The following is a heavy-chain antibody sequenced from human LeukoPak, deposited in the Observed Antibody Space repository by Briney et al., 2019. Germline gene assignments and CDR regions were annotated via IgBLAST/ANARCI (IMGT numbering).Heavy chain of an antibody. CDR2: INHSGST. D-gene: IGHD2-21*01. CDR3: ARWTKEHTFDY. J-gene: IGHJ4*02. Sequence: KPSETLSLTCAVYGGSFSGYYWSWIRQPPGKGLEWIGEINHSGSTNYNPSLKSRVTISVDTSKNQFSLKLSSATAADTAVYYCARWTKEHTFDYWGQGTLVTVSS. V-gene: IGHV4-34*01. CDR1: GGSFSGYY.